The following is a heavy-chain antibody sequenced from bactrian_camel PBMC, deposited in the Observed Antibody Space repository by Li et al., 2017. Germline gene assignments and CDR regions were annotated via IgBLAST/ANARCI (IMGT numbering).Heavy chain of an antibody. CDR2: IYNHGGNR. V-gene: IGHV3S6*01. CDR1: GYTYNRNC. D-gene: IGHD2*01. Sequence: QVQLVESGGGSVQAGGSLRLSCAASGYTYNRNCMAWFRQAPGKQREWVAGIYNHGGNRYYTDSGKGRFTISKDTAKNTLYLHMNSLKPEDAAIYYCAADRSAFCTGGYSDWGQGTQVTVS. J-gene: IGHJ4*01. CDR3: AADRSAFCTGGYSD.